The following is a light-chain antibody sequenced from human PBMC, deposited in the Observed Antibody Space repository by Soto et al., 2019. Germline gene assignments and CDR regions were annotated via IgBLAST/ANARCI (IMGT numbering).Light chain of an antibody. Sequence: QSVLTQPPSLSGAPGQRVTISCTGTSSNIGAGYDVHWYQQLPGTVPKLLIYGNTNRPSGVPDRFSGSKSGTSASLAIAGLQAEDEADYYCQSYDSSLSGWVFGGGTKLTVL. CDR3: QSYDSSLSGWV. CDR2: GNT. J-gene: IGLJ3*02. CDR1: SSNIGAGYD. V-gene: IGLV1-40*01.